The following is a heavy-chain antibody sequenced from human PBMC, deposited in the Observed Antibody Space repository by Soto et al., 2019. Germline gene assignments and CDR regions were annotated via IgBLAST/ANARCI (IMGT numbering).Heavy chain of an antibody. V-gene: IGHV1-69*05. CDR1: GGTFSSYA. CDR2: IIPIFGTA. Sequence: ASVKVSCKASGGTFSSYAISWVRQAPGQGLEWMGGIIPIFGTANYAQKFQGRVTMTRDTSTSTVYMELRGLTSEDTAVYYCARSSGGVYGIIIEGTNWFAPWGQGTLVTVSS. D-gene: IGHD3-16*01. J-gene: IGHJ5*02. CDR3: ARSSGGVYGIIIEGTNWFAP.